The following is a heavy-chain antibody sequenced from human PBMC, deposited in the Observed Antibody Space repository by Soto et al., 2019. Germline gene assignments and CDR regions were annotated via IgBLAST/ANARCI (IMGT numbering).Heavy chain of an antibody. D-gene: IGHD6-19*01. CDR3: AKEIAVAGSWFDP. V-gene: IGHV3-30*18. Sequence: GGSLRLSCEASGFTFSAFGMHWVRQAPGKGLEWVAIISYDGILKYYADSVKGRFTISRDTSKSALYLQMNSLRAEDTAVYYCAKEIAVAGSWFDPWGQGTLVTVSS. CDR2: ISYDGILK. CDR1: GFTFSAFG. J-gene: IGHJ5*02.